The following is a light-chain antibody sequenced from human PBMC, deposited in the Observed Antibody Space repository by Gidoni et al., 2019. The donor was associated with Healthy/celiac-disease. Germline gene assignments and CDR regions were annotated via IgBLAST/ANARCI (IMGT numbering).Light chain of an antibody. CDR1: QGIRSF. V-gene: IGKV1-8*01. CDR3: QQYYSYPPYT. CDR2: AAS. Sequence: AIRMTQSPSSLSASTGDRVTITCRASQGIRSFLAWYQQKPGKAPKRLIYAASTLQSGVPSRFSGSGSGTDFTLTISCLQSEDFATYYYQQYYSYPPYTFGQXTKLEIK. J-gene: IGKJ2*01.